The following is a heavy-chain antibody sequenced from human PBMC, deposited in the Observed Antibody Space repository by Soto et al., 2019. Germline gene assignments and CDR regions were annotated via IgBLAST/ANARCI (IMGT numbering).Heavy chain of an antibody. D-gene: IGHD3-3*01. J-gene: IGHJ6*03. Sequence: ASVKVSCKASGYTFTTYGISWVRQATGQRLEWMGWMNPNNGNTCYAQKFQGRVTMTRNTSISTAYMELSSLRSEDTAVYYCARGIFGVVIADYYYYMDVWGKGTTVTVSS. V-gene: IGHV1-8*01. CDR1: GYTFTTYG. CDR2: MNPNNGNT. CDR3: ARGIFGVVIADYYYYMDV.